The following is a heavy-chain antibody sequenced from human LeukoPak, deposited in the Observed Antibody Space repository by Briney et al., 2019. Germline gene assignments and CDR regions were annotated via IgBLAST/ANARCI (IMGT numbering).Heavy chain of an antibody. CDR1: GGSTSSSSYY. CDR2: IYYSGST. Sequence: SETLSLTCTVSGGSTSSSSYYWGWIRQPPGKGLEWIGSIYYSGSTFYNPSLKSQVTISVDTSKNQFSLKLSSVTAADTAVYYCAREIAVYDFWSGPNWFDPWGQGTLVTVSS. V-gene: IGHV4-39*07. D-gene: IGHD3-3*01. CDR3: AREIAVYDFWSGPNWFDP. J-gene: IGHJ5*02.